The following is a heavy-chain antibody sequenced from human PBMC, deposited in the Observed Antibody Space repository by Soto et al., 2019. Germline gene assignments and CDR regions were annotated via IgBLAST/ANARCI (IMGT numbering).Heavy chain of an antibody. CDR1: GFAFSNAW. Sequence: EVQLVESGGGLVKRGGCLRLSCAASGFAFSNAWMSWVRQAPGKGLEWVGRIISKTDGGTIDYTAPVKDRFIMSRDDSKNTLYLQMNSLKSEDTAVYYCAAGTGRTDFDYWGQGTLVTVSS. D-gene: IGHD2-2*01. CDR3: AAGTGRTDFDY. CDR2: IISKTDGGTI. J-gene: IGHJ4*02. V-gene: IGHV3-15*01.